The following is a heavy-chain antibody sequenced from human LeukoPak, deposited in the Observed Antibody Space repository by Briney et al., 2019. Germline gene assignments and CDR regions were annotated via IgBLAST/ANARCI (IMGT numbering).Heavy chain of an antibody. CDR2: IGGAGGST. V-gene: IGHV3-23*01. D-gene: IGHD6-13*01. J-gene: IGHJ4*02. CDR3: AKDPFRFTSRSGAYYFDY. CDR1: GFTFSSYS. Sequence: GGSLRLSCAASGFTFSSYSMNWVRQAPGKGLEWVSAIGGAGGSTYYADSVRGRFTISRDDSKNTLYLQMNGLRAEDTAVYFCAKDPFRFTSRSGAYYFDYWGQGTLVTVSS.